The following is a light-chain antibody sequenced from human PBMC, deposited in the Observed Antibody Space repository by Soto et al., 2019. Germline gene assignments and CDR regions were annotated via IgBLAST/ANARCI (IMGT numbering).Light chain of an antibody. CDR3: CSYAGSYTGV. V-gene: IGLV2-11*01. CDR1: SSDVGGYNY. Sequence: QSALTQPRSVSGSPGQSVTISCTGTSSDVGGYNYVSLYQQHPGKAPKLMIYDVSKRPSGVPDRCSGSKSGNTASLTISGLQAEYEADYYCCSYAGSYTGVFGGGTTLPVL. J-gene: IGLJ2*01. CDR2: DVS.